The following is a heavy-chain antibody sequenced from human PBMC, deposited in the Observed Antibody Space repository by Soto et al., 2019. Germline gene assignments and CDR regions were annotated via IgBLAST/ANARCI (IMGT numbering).Heavy chain of an antibody. CDR2: IYYSGST. Sequence: SETLSLTCTVSGGSISSGGYYWSWIRQHPGKGLEWIGYIYYSGSTYYNPSLKSRVTISVDTSKNQFSLKLSSVTAADTAVYYCAREEGITMIVPRLYGMDVWGQGTTVTVSS. J-gene: IGHJ6*02. D-gene: IGHD3-22*01. CDR1: GGSISSGGYY. V-gene: IGHV4-31*03. CDR3: AREEGITMIVPRLYGMDV.